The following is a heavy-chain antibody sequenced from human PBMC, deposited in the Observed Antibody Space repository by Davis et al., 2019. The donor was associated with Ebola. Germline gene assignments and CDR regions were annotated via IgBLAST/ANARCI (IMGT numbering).Heavy chain of an antibody. Sequence: PSETLSLTCAVSGGSISSGGYSWSWIRQPPGKGLEWIGYIYHSGSTYYNPSLKSRVTISVDTSKNQFSLKLSSVTAADTAVYYCARQFNGYNYGPDYWGQGTLVTVSS. V-gene: IGHV4-30-2*02. D-gene: IGHD5-18*01. J-gene: IGHJ4*02. CDR3: ARQFNGYNYGPDY. CDR2: IYHSGST. CDR1: GGSISSGGYS.